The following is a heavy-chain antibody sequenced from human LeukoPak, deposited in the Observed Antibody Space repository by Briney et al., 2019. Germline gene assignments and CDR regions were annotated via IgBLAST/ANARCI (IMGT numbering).Heavy chain of an antibody. J-gene: IGHJ4*02. CDR3: TKSQAGALAYFDY. Sequence: GGSLRLSCAASGFTFDDYAIHWVRQAPGKGLEWVSSISWNSGSIGYADSVKGRFTISRVNAKNSLYLQMNSLRVEDTALYYCTKSQAGALAYFDYWGQGTLVTVSS. CDR1: GFTFDDYA. CDR2: ISWNSGSI. D-gene: IGHD1-26*01. V-gene: IGHV3-9*01.